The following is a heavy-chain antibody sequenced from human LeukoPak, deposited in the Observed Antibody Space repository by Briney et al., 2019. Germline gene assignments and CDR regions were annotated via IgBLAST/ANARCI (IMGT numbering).Heavy chain of an antibody. J-gene: IGHJ4*02. D-gene: IGHD1-7*01. CDR2: IYASGST. CDR1: GGSISSYY. Sequence: PSETLSLTCTVSGGSISSYYWSWIRQPAGKGLEWVGYIYASGSTKFNPALKTRVTISVDTSKNQFSLKLRSVTAADTATYYCARHDSNYVGYFDSWGQGTLVAVSS. CDR3: ARHDSNYVGYFDS. V-gene: IGHV4-4*09.